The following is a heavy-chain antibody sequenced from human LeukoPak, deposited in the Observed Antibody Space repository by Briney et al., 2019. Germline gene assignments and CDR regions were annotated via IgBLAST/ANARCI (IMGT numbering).Heavy chain of an antibody. CDR3: VKDLYKGDSSSWYYFHY. J-gene: IGHJ4*02. CDR1: GFIISNYA. D-gene: IGHD6-13*01. CDR2: ISANGGRT. V-gene: IGHV3-64D*06. Sequence: GGSLRLSCSASGFIISNYAMHWVRQAPGKGLEYVSAISANGGRTYYADSVKGRFTISRDNSKNTPYLQMSSLRAEDTAIYHCVKDLYKGDSSSWYYFHYWGQGTLVTVSS.